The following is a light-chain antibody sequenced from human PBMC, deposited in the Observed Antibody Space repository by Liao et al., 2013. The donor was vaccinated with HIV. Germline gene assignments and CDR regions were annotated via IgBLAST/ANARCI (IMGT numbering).Light chain of an antibody. CDR1: NIGSKS. J-gene: IGLJ2*01. CDR3: QAWDSSTVV. CDR2: YDT. V-gene: IGLV3-21*01. Sequence: SYVLTQPPSVSVAPGQTATIACAGNNIGSKSVHWYQQRPGQAPLLVIYYDTDRPSGIPERFSGSNSGNTATLTISETQAMDEADYYCQAWDSSTVVFGRGTKLTVL.